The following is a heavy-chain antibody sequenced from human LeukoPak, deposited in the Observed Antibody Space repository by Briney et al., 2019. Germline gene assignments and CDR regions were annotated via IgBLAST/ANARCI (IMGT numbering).Heavy chain of an antibody. J-gene: IGHJ4*02. CDR2: IYHSGST. D-gene: IGHD1-1*01. V-gene: IGHV4-30-2*01. CDR3: ARELQLEHEEGYFDY. Sequence: PSETLSLTCTVSGGSVSSGSHFWSWIRQPPGKGLEWIGYIYHSGSTYYNPSLKSRVTISVDRSKNQFSLKLSSVTAADTAVYYCARELQLEHEEGYFDYWGQGTLVTVSS. CDR1: GGSVSSGSHF.